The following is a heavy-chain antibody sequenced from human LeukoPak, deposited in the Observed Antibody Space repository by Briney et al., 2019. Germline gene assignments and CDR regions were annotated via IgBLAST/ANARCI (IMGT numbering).Heavy chain of an antibody. V-gene: IGHV4-59*11. D-gene: IGHD3-22*01. Sequence: PSETLSLTCTVSGGSISSHYWSWIRQPPGKGLEWIGYIYYSGSTNYNPSLKSRVTISVDTSKNQFSPKLSSVTAADTAVYYCARVVGTYDSSGYYYPSYFDYWGRGTLVTVSS. CDR1: GGSISSHY. CDR2: IYYSGST. J-gene: IGHJ4*02. CDR3: ARVVGTYDSSGYYYPSYFDY.